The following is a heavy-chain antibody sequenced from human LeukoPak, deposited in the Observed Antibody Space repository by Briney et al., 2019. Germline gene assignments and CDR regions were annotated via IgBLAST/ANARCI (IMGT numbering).Heavy chain of an antibody. CDR1: GFTFSSYG. V-gene: IGHV3-30*18. Sequence: GGSLRLSCAASGFTFSSYGMHWVRQAPGKGLEWVAVMSYDGSNKYYADSVKGRFTISRDNSKNTLYLQMNSLRAEDTAVYYCAKGLDWNDLFQPFDYWGQGTLVTVSS. J-gene: IGHJ4*02. CDR2: MSYDGSNK. D-gene: IGHD1-1*01. CDR3: AKGLDWNDLFQPFDY.